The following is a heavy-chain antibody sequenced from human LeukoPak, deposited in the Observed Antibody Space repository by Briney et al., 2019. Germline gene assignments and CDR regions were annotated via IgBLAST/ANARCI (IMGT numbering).Heavy chain of an antibody. V-gene: IGHV4-4*07. CDR1: GGSISSYY. CDR3: VSVGSGYDPGGDY. D-gene: IGHD5-12*01. J-gene: IGHJ4*02. CDR2: IYTSGST. Sequence: PSETLSLTCTVSGGSISSYYWSWIRQPAGKGLKWIGRIYTSGSTNYNPSLKSRVTMSVDTSKNQFSLKLSSVTAADTAVYYCVSVGSGYDPGGDYWGQGTLVTVSS.